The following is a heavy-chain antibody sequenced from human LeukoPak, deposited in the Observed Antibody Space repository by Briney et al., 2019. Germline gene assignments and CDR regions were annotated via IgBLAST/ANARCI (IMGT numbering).Heavy chain of an antibody. D-gene: IGHD4-23*01. Sequence: SETLSLTCTVSDGSVSSYYWSWIRQPAGKGLEWIGRIYSSGSTNYNPSLKSRVTMSVDMSRNQFSLKLSSVTAADTAVYYCARVSPGGNSDYLCQGTLVTVSS. J-gene: IGHJ4*02. CDR1: DGSVSSYY. CDR2: IYSSGST. V-gene: IGHV4-4*07. CDR3: ARVSPGGNSDY.